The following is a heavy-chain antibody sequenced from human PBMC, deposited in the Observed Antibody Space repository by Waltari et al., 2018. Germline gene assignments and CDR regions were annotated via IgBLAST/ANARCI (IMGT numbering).Heavy chain of an antibody. CDR1: GGSISSSSYY. V-gene: IGHV4-39*07. CDR3: AREWMATRLFDY. Sequence: QLQLQESGPGLVKPSETLSLTCTVSGGSISSSSYYWGWIRQPPGKGLEWIASIYYSGSTYYNPSLKSRVTISVDTSKNQFSLKLSSVTAADTAVYYCAREWMATRLFDYWGQGTLVTVSS. D-gene: IGHD5-12*01. J-gene: IGHJ4*02. CDR2: IYYSGST.